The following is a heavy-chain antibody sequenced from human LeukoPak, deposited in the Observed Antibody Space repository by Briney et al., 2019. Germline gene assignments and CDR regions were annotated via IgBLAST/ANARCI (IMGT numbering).Heavy chain of an antibody. J-gene: IGHJ3*02. CDR3: ARVKYDILTGYSDAFDI. Sequence: PGGSLRLSCAASGFTVSSNFMSWVRQAPGKGLGWVSVIYSGGSTYYADSVKGRFTISRDNSKNTLYLQMNSLRAEDTAVYYCARVKYDILTGYSDAFDIWGQGTMVTVSS. D-gene: IGHD3-9*01. CDR2: IYSGGST. CDR1: GFTVSSNF. V-gene: IGHV3-53*01.